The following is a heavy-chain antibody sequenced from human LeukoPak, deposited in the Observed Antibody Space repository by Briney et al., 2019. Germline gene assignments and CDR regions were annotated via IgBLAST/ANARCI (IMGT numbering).Heavy chain of an antibody. CDR3: AREHYGSGTGYYMDV. CDR2: ISSSGSTI. V-gene: IGHV3-48*03. Sequence: GGSLRLSCAASGFTFSSYEMNWVRQAPGKGLEWVSYISSSGSTIYYADSVKGRFTISRDNAKNSLYLQMNSLRAEDTAVYYCAREHYGSGTGYYMDVWGKGTTVTISS. D-gene: IGHD3-10*01. J-gene: IGHJ6*03. CDR1: GFTFSSYE.